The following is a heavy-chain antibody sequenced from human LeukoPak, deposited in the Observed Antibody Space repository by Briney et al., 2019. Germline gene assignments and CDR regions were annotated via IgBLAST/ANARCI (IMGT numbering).Heavy chain of an antibody. CDR3: ARGGPYYYGSGYYYGMDV. Sequence: GRSLRLSCAASGFTFSSYAMHWVRQAPGKGLEWVAVISYDGSNKYYADSVKGRFTISRDNSKNTLYLQMNSLRAEDTAVYYCARGGPYYYGSGYYYGMDVWGQGTTVTVSS. CDR2: ISYDGSNK. CDR1: GFTFSSYA. J-gene: IGHJ6*02. V-gene: IGHV3-30-3*01. D-gene: IGHD3-10*01.